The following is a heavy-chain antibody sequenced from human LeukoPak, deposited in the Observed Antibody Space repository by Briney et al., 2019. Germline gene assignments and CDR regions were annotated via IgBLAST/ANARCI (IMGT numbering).Heavy chain of an antibody. CDR3: AGRGSGSYFDY. D-gene: IGHD3-10*01. Sequence: GGSLRLSCAASGFTFSNHAMSWVRQAPGKGLEWVSAISGSGGSTYYADSVKGRFTISRDNSQNTLYLQMNSLRAEDTAVYYCAGRGSGSYFDYWGQGTLVTVSS. V-gene: IGHV3-23*01. CDR1: GFTFSNHA. J-gene: IGHJ4*02. CDR2: ISGSGGST.